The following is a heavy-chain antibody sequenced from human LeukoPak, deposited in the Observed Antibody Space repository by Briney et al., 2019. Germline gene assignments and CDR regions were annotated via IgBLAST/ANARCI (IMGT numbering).Heavy chain of an antibody. CDR3: ATQPRRYYDILTGYYPNYYYGMDV. CDR2: FDPEDGET. D-gene: IGHD3-9*01. V-gene: IGHV1-24*01. J-gene: IGHJ6*02. CDR1: GYTLTELS. Sequence: GASVKVSCKVSGYTLTELSMHWVRQAPGKGLEWMGGFDPEDGETIYAQKFQGRVTMTEDTSTDTAYMELSSLRSEDTAVYYCATQPRRYYDILTGYYPNYYYGMDVWGQGTTVTVSS.